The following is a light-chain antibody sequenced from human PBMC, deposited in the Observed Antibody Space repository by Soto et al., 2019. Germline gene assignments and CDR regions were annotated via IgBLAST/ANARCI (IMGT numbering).Light chain of an antibody. V-gene: IGKV3-20*01. CDR3: QRYGSSPAEVYT. CDR2: HAS. Sequence: EIVLTQSPGTLSLSPGERATLSCRASQSLNTNLAWYQQKSGQAPRLLIYHASSRVTGLPDRFSGSGSGTDFTLTISRLEPEDLAVYYCQRYGSSPAEVYTFGQGTKLEIK. CDR1: QSLNTN. J-gene: IGKJ2*01.